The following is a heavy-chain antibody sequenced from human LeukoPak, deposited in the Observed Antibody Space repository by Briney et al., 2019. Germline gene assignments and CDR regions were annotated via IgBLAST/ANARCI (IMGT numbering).Heavy chain of an antibody. CDR3: AKGNGKMATSIPY. CDR1: GFKFSSYA. D-gene: IGHD5-24*01. J-gene: IGHJ4*02. CDR2: ISYDGSNQ. V-gene: IGHV3-30*04. Sequence: GGSLRLSCAASGFKFSSYAMHWVRQAPGKGLEWVAVISYDGSNQYYADSVKGRFTISRDNSKNTLYLQMNSLRAEDTAVYYCAKGNGKMATSIPYWGQGTLVTVSS.